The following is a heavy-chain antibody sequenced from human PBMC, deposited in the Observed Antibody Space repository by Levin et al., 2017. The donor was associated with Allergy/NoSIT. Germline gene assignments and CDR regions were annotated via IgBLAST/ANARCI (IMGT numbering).Heavy chain of an antibody. CDR2: INYRGVT. Sequence: SQTLSLPCSVSGGSVSSGTYYWSWIRRPPGKGLEWIGYINYRGVTKYNPSLKSRVTISVDTSKNEFSLKVTSVTAADTAVYYCARNRIIVSGGNDYYYGMDVWGQGTAVTVSS. CDR1: GGSVSSGTYY. V-gene: IGHV4-61*01. J-gene: IGHJ6*02. D-gene: IGHD5/OR15-5a*01. CDR3: ARNRIIVSGGNDYYYGMDV.